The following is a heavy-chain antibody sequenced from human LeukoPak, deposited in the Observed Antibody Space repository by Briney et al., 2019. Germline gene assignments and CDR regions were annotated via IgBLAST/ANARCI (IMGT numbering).Heavy chain of an antibody. CDR1: GDSITSNNFY. Sequence: SETLSLTCSVSGDSITSNNFYWGWFRQPPGKGLEWIGTVYHTGITHYNPSLSSRISIPVDTAKNRFSLRLNSLTANDTAVYYCARHGILTDHSVRYWGQGILVTVSS. CDR2: VYHTGIT. J-gene: IGHJ4*02. D-gene: IGHD3-9*01. CDR3: ARHGILTDHSVRY. V-gene: IGHV4-39*01.